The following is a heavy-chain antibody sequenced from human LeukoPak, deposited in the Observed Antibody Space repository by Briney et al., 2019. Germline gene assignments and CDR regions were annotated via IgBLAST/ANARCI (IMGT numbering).Heavy chain of an antibody. D-gene: IGHD3-10*01. Sequence: KPSETLSLTWTVSGGSISSSSYYWGWIRQPPGKGLEWIGSIYYSGSTYYNPSLKSRVTISVDTSKNQFSLKLSSVTAADTAVYYCARELWFANAPGSWLDPWGQGTLVTVSS. V-gene: IGHV4-39*07. J-gene: IGHJ5*02. CDR3: ARELWFANAPGSWLDP. CDR1: GGSISSSSYY. CDR2: IYYSGST.